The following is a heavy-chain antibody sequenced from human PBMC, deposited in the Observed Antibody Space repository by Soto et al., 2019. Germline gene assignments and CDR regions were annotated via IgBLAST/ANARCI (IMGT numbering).Heavy chain of an antibody. CDR1: GFSFSISP. J-gene: IGHJ4*02. V-gene: IGHV3-30-3*01. D-gene: IGHD7-27*01. CDR2: ISYDGTNK. CDR3: ARDPKTSGGQHWAFNYFDY. Sequence: PGGSLRLSFAASGFSFSISPMHWVRQAPGKGPAWVALISYDGTNKFYADSVKGRFTISRDNSKSTLYLQVDSLRPEDAAVYYCARDPKTSGGQHWAFNYFDYWGQGTLVTVS.